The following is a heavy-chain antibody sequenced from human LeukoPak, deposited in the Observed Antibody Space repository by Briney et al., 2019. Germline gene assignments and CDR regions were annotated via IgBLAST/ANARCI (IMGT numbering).Heavy chain of an antibody. Sequence: EASVKVSCKASGGTFSSYAISWVRQAPGQGLEWMGGIIPIFGTANYAQKFQGRVTITTGESTSTAYMELSSLRSEDTAVYYCARSQIGGGYSYGNFDYWGQGTLVTVSS. CDR1: GGTFSSYA. V-gene: IGHV1-69*05. CDR2: IIPIFGTA. CDR3: ARSQIGGGYSYGNFDY. D-gene: IGHD5-18*01. J-gene: IGHJ4*02.